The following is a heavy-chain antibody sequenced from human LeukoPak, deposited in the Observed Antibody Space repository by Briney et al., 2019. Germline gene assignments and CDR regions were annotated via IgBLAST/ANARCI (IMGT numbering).Heavy chain of an antibody. CDR2: MYHSGST. D-gene: IGHD1-26*01. CDR1: GGYVNSGGVY. CDR3: ARVGPSVVVGVLDY. Sequence: SETLSLTCTVSGGYVNSGGVYWSWIRQSPGRGLEWIAHMYHSGSTYYNPSLKSRASISLDKSKNQIFLKLYSVTAADTAVYYCARVGPSVVVGVLDYWGQGTLVTVSS. V-gene: IGHV4-30-4*01. J-gene: IGHJ4*02.